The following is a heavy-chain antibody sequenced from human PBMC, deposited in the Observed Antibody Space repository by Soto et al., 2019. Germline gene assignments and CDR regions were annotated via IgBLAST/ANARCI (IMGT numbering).Heavy chain of an antibody. V-gene: IGHV4-34*01. CDR2: INHSGST. D-gene: IGHD3-16*02. CDR1: GGSFTGYY. J-gene: IGHJ6*02. CDR3: VRRAGGSYRYVYIPGMDV. Sequence: SETLSLTCAVYGGSFTGYYWSWIRQPPGKGLEWIGEINHSGSTNYNPSLNSRVTISVDTSQNQLSMRLGSVTAAGTAAYYSVRRAGGSYRYVYIPGMDVWGQGTTVTVSS.